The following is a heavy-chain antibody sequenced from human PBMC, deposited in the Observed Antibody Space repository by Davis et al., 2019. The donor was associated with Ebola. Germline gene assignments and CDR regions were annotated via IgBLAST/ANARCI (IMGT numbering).Heavy chain of an antibody. D-gene: IGHD3-22*01. V-gene: IGHV1-46*01. CDR1: GYTFTSYY. J-gene: IGHJ6*02. CDR2: INPSGGST. Sequence: AASVKVSCKASGYTFTSYYIHWVRQAPGQGLEWMGIINPSGGSTNDAQKLQGRVTMTRDTSTSTVYMELSSLRSEDTAVYYCAREALIHGMDVWGQGTTVTVSS. CDR3: AREALIHGMDV.